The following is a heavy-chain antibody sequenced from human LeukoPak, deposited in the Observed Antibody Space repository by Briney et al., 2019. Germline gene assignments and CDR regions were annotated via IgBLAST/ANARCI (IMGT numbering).Heavy chain of an antibody. CDR1: GFTFNYYA. D-gene: IGHD3-10*01. Sequence: GGSLRLSCAASGFTFNYYAMSWVRQAPGKGLEWVSSISSSSSYIYYADSVKGRFTISRDNSKNTLYLQMNSLRAEDTAVYYCAKDFSYGSGSPGDGYYYYMDVWGKGTTVTVSS. CDR2: ISSSSSYI. CDR3: AKDFSYGSGSPGDGYYYYMDV. J-gene: IGHJ6*03. V-gene: IGHV3-23*01.